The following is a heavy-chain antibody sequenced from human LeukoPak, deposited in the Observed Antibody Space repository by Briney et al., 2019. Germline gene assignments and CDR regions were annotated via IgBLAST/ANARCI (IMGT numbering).Heavy chain of an antibody. CDR1: GYTFTGLG. Sequence: ASVKVSCKASGYTFTGLGITWVRQAPGQGLEWVGWINAYNGHTNYVQNLQGRATMTTDTFTGTAYMELNSVTAAEQAVYYCARSRLRFLEWPLSYWGQGTLVTVSS. CDR3: ARSRLRFLEWPLSY. V-gene: IGHV1-18*01. D-gene: IGHD3-3*01. J-gene: IGHJ4*02. CDR2: INAYNGHT.